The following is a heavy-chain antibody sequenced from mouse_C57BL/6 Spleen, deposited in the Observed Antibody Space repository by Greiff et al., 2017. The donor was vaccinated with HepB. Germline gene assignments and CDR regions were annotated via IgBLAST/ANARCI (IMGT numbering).Heavy chain of an antibody. CDR3: AIPSDSSGPWD. D-gene: IGHD3-2*02. J-gene: IGHJ2*01. CDR1: GYTFTSYW. CDR2: IHPSDSDT. Sequence: QVQLQQPGAELVKPGASVKVSCKASGYTFTSYWMHWVKQRPGQGLEWIGRIHPSDSDTNYNQKFKGKATLTVDKSSSTAYMQLRSLTSEDSAVYYCAIPSDSSGPWDWGQGTTLTVSS. V-gene: IGHV1-74*01.